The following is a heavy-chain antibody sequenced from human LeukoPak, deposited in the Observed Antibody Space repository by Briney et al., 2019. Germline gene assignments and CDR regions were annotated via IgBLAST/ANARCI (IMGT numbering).Heavy chain of an antibody. CDR1: GFTLNRFA. Sequence: GGSLRLSCTASGFTLNRFAMHWVRQAPGKGLEWVALISYDGGKKWYADSVKGRFSISRDNSKNTLYLQMNSLRAEDTAVYYCARAGIAVAVFDYWGQGTLVTVSS. V-gene: IGHV3-30*17. J-gene: IGHJ4*02. D-gene: IGHD6-19*01. CDR2: ISYDGGKK. CDR3: ARAGIAVAVFDY.